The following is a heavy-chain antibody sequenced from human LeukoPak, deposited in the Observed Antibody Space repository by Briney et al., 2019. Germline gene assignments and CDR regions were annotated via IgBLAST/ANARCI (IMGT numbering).Heavy chain of an antibody. Sequence: GGSLRLSCAASGFTFSSYWMSWVRQAPGKGLEWVANIKQDGSEKYYVDSVKGRFTISRDNAKNSLYLQMNSLKTENTAVYYCTRRYNYDSSGYYYVRDAFDIWGLGTMVTVSS. CDR3: TRRYNYDSSGYYYVRDAFDI. V-gene: IGHV3-7*03. D-gene: IGHD3-22*01. J-gene: IGHJ3*02. CDR2: IKQDGSEK. CDR1: GFTFSSYW.